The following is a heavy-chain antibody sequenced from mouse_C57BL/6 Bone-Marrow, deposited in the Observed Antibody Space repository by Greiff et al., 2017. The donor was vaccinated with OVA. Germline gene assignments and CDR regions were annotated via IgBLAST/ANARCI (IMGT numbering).Heavy chain of an antibody. J-gene: IGHJ2*01. CDR3: ARNPLFDY. Sequence: EVHLVESGGDLVKPGGSLKLSCAASGFTFSSYGMSWVRQTPDKRLEWVATISSGGSYTYYPDSVKGRFTISRDNAKNTLYLQMSSLKSEDTAMYYCARNPLFDYWGQGTTLTVSS. CDR1: GFTFSSYG. CDR2: ISSGGSYT. V-gene: IGHV5-6*01.